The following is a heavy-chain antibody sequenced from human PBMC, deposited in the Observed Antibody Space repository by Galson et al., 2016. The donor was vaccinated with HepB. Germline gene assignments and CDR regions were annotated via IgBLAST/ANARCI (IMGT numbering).Heavy chain of an antibody. D-gene: IGHD2-21*02. CDR3: AIMGAYCGGDCNFDY. J-gene: IGHJ4*02. Sequence: SVKVSCKASGYTFTSDGINWVRQAPGQGLEWMGWISGNNVNTNFAQKVQGRVTMTTDTSTSTAYMELRSLRSDDTAVYYCAIMGAYCGGDCNFDYWGQGTLVTVSS. CDR1: GYTFTSDG. CDR2: ISGNNVNT. V-gene: IGHV1-18*01.